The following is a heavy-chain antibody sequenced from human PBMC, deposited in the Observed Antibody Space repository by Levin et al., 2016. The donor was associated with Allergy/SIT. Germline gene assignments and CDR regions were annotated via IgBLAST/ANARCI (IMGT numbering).Heavy chain of an antibody. V-gene: IGHV3-30*03. CDR2: ISYDGSNK. Sequence: GESLKISCAASGFSFSGYGFHWVRQAPGKGLEWVAAISYDGSNKHYGDSVKGRFTISRDNTKNTLYLQMNSLEAEDTAVYYCARVGWEWAAYYDNSGGFDYWGQGALVTVST. CDR1: GFSFSGYG. CDR3: ARVGWEWAAYYDNSGGFDY. D-gene: IGHD3-22*01. J-gene: IGHJ4*02.